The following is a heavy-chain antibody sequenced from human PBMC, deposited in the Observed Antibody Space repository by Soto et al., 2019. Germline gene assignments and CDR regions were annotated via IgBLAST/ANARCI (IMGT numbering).Heavy chain of an antibody. CDR1: GFSLSTSGVG. Sequence: SGPTLVNPTQTLTLTCTFSGFSLSTSGVGVGWIRQPPGKALEWLALIYWDDDKRYSPSLKSRLTITKDTSKNQVVLTMTNMDPVDTATYYCAYRPPYFSPGVAFDIWGQGTMVPVSS. CDR3: AYRPPYFSPGVAFDI. V-gene: IGHV2-5*02. CDR2: IYWDDDK. D-gene: IGHD3-10*01. J-gene: IGHJ3*02.